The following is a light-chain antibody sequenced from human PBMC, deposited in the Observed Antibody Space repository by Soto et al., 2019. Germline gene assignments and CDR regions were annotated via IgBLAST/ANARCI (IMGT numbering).Light chain of an antibody. V-gene: IGKV1-33*01. CDR2: DAS. CDR3: QQYDDLPLP. J-gene: IGKJ4*01. CDR1: RDIAHY. Sequence: DIQLTQSPSSLSASVGDRITITCQASRDIAHYLSWYQQKPGKAPQLLVYDASKLQTRVPSRFSGRASGTDYTFAISSLQPEDRATYFCQQYDDLPLPFGGGPKVEIK.